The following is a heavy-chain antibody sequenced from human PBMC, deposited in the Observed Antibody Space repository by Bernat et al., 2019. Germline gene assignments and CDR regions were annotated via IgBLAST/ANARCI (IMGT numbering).Heavy chain of an antibody. CDR3: AKGGEWLLLFDY. Sequence: QVQLVESGGGVVQPGRSLRLSCAASGFTFSSYGMHWVRQAPGKGLEWVAVISYDGSNKYYADSVKGRFTISRDNSKNTLYLQMNSLRAEDTAVYYCAKGGEWLLLFDYWGQGTLVPVSS. V-gene: IGHV3-30*18. CDR1: GFTFSSYG. J-gene: IGHJ4*02. CDR2: ISYDGSNK. D-gene: IGHD3-22*01.